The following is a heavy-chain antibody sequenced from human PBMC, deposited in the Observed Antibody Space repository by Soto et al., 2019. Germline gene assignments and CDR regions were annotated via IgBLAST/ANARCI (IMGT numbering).Heavy chain of an antibody. D-gene: IGHD3-3*01. V-gene: IGHV1-18*04. Sequence: GASVKVSCKASGYTFTSYGISWVRQAPGQGLEWMGWISAYNGNTNYAQKLQGRVTMTTDTSTSTAYMELRSLRSDDTAVYYCASWRIFGVATSYGMDVWGQGTTVTVSS. J-gene: IGHJ6*02. CDR1: GYTFTSYG. CDR2: ISAYNGNT. CDR3: ASWRIFGVATSYGMDV.